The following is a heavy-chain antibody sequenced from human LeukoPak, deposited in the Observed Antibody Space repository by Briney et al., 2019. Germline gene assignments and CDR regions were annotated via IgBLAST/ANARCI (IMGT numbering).Heavy chain of an antibody. CDR3: ARGTAGDAFDI. CDR2: IIPIFGIA. CDR1: GGTFSSYA. Sequence: SVTVSCTASGGTFSSYAISWVRQAPGQGLEWMGRIIPIFGIANYAQKFQGRVTITADKSTSTAYMELSSLRSEDTAVYYCARGTAGDAFDIWGQGTMVTVSS. D-gene: IGHD6-13*01. V-gene: IGHV1-69*04. J-gene: IGHJ3*02.